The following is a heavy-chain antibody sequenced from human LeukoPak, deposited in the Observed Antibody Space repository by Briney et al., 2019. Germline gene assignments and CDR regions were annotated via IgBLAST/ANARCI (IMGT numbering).Heavy chain of an antibody. V-gene: IGHV3-48*01. CDR2: ISSSSSTI. CDR3: ARDTASTRFDY. CDR1: GFTFSSYS. Sequence: GGSLRLSCAASGFTFSSYSMNWVRQAPGKGLERVSYISSSSSTIYYADSVKGRFTISRDNAKNSLYLQMNSLRTEDTAVYYCARDTASTRFDYWGQGTLVTVSS. D-gene: IGHD2-21*02. J-gene: IGHJ4*02.